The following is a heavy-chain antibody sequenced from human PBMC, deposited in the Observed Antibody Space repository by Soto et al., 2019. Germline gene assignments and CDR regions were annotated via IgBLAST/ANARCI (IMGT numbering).Heavy chain of an antibody. Sequence: GESLKISCAASGFTFSSYWMSWVRQAPGKGLEWVANIKQDGSEKYYVDSVKGRFTISRDNAKNSLYLQMNSLRAEDTAVYYCARERGGSPTRCDYWGQGTLVTVSS. D-gene: IGHD1-26*01. CDR2: IKQDGSEK. CDR1: GFTFSSYW. V-gene: IGHV3-7*03. J-gene: IGHJ4*02. CDR3: ARERGGSPTRCDY.